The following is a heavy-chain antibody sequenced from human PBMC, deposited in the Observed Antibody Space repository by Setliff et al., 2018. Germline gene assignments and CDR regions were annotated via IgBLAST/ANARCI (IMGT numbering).Heavy chain of an antibody. Sequence: GPSVKVSCKASGYTFTSHYMHWVRQAPGLGLEWVGTINPSSGRTSYAQKFQGRVTMTRDTSTSTVYMDMSSLRSEDTAVYYCARNVFPYHYEGAFDIWGQGTMVTVSS. J-gene: IGHJ3*02. D-gene: IGHD3-22*01. V-gene: IGHV1-46*01. CDR1: GYTFTSHY. CDR3: ARNVFPYHYEGAFDI. CDR2: INPSSGRT.